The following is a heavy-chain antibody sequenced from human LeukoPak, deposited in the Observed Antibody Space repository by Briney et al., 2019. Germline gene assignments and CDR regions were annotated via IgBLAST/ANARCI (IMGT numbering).Heavy chain of an antibody. Sequence: GGSLRLSCAASGFTFSSYSMNWVRQAPGKGLEWVSYISSSGTVIYYGDSVKGRFTISRDNAKKSLYLQMNGLRAEDTAVYYCARDYNCWGQGTLVTVSS. CDR1: GFTFSSYS. J-gene: IGHJ4*02. CDR2: ISSSGTVI. D-gene: IGHD3-10*01. V-gene: IGHV3-48*04. CDR3: ARDYNC.